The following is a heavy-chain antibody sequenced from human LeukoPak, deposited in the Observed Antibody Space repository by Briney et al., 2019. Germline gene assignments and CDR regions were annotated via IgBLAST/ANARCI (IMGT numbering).Heavy chain of an antibody. CDR1: GGSISSGSYY. V-gene: IGHV4-61*09. Sequence: SETLSLTCTVFGGSISSGSYYWSWIRQPAGKGLEWIGHIYTSGSTSYNPSLKSRVTISIDTSKNQFSLKLSSVTAADTAVYYCARRRRPTCYFDYWGQGTLVTVSS. CDR3: ARRRRPTCYFDY. J-gene: IGHJ4*02. CDR2: IYTSGST.